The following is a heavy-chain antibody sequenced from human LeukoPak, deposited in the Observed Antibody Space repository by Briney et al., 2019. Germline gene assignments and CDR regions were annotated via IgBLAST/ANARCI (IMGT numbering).Heavy chain of an antibody. V-gene: IGHV4-30-4*08. CDR2: IYYSGST. CDR3: ARERGSSWYPYYFDY. Sequence: SQTLSLTCTVSGGSISSGDYYWSWIRQPPGKGLEWIGYIYYSGSTYYNPSLKSRVTISVDTSKNQFSLKLSSVTAADTAVYYCARERGSSWYPYYFDYWGQGTLVTVSS. CDR1: GGSISSGDYY. J-gene: IGHJ4*02. D-gene: IGHD6-13*01.